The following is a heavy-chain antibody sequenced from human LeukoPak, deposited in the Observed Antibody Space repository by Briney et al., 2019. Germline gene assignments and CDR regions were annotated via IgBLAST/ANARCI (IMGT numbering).Heavy chain of an antibody. V-gene: IGHV1-2*02. J-gene: IGHJ4*02. CDR1: GYTFTGYY. D-gene: IGHD3-9*01. Sequence: ASVKVSCKASGYTFTGYYMHWVRQAPGQGLEWMGWINPNSGGTNYAQKFQGRVTMTTDTSTSTAYMELRSLRSDDTAVYYCARDREGRRTYDDIPSFDYWGQGTLVTVSS. CDR2: INPNSGGT. CDR3: ARDREGRRTYDDIPSFDY.